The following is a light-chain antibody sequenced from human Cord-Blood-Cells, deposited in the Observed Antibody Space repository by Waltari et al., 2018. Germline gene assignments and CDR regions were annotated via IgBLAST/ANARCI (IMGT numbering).Light chain of an antibody. J-gene: IGKJ2*03. CDR2: AAS. CDR1: QSISSY. CDR3: QQSYNSPYS. Sequence: LQMTHSPSSLSQSVGDSSTITCRASQSISSYLHWYQQKPGKAPKLLIYAASSLQSGVPSRFSGSGSGTEFTLTISSLQPEDFATYYCQQSYNSPYSFGQGTKLEIK. V-gene: IGKV1-39*01.